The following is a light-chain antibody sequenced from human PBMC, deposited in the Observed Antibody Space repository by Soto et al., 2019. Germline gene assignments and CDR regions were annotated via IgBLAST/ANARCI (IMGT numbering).Light chain of an antibody. J-gene: IGKJ4*01. CDR1: QRVSSS. V-gene: IGKV3-11*01. CDR2: DAS. CDR3: QKRRWPPLA. Sequence: EIVLTQSPATLSLAPGERAILSCRASQRVSSSLAWYQQKPGQAPRLIIHDASNRATGLPARFSGSGSGKGCTLTISSLVPEDIAIYSCQKRRWPPLAFGGGTPVEIK.